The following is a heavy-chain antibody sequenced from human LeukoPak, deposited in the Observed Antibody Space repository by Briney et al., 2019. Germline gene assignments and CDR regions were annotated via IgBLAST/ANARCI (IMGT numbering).Heavy chain of an antibody. CDR1: GGSISSYY. J-gene: IGHJ6*03. CDR2: IYYSGST. CDR3: ARETSQKGAHYMDV. D-gene: IGHD3-16*01. Sequence: SETLSLTCTVSGGSISSYYWSWLRQPPGKGLEWIGYIYYSGSTNYDPSLKSRVTISVDTSKNQFSLKLSSVTAADTAVYYCARETSQKGAHYMDVWGKGTTVTVSS. V-gene: IGHV4-59*01.